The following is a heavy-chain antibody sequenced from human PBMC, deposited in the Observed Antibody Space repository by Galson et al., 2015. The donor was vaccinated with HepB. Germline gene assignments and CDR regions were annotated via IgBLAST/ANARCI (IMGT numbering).Heavy chain of an antibody. D-gene: IGHD2-2*01. CDR2: INPNSGGT. J-gene: IGHJ5*02. V-gene: IGHV1-2*02. CDR1: GYTFTGYY. CDR3: ARVREYQLLFSNWFDP. Sequence: SVKVSCKASGYTFTGYYMHWVRQAPGQGLEWMGWINPNSGGTNYAQKFQGRVTMTRDTSISTAYMELSRLRSDDTAVYYCARVREYQLLFSNWFDPWGQGTLVTVSS.